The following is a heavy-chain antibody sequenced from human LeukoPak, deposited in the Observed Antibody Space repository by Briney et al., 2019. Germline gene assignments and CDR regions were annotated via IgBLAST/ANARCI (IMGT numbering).Heavy chain of an antibody. CDR1: GFTFSSYA. Sequence: GGSLRLSCAASGFTFSSYAMSWVRQAPGKGPEWVAFTRFDDSYKAYGNSVKGRFTISRGNSKNTLYLQMDSLRSDDTAVYYCAKSSAGITWFDPWGQGTLVIVSS. CDR2: TRFDDSYK. CDR3: AKSSAGITWFDP. V-gene: IGHV3-30*02. D-gene: IGHD1-7*01. J-gene: IGHJ5*02.